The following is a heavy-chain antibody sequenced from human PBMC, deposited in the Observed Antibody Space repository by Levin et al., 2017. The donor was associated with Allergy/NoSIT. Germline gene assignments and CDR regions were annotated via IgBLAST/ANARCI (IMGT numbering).Heavy chain of an antibody. D-gene: IGHD3-22*01. Sequence: GGSLRLSCAASGFTFDTYAMSWVRQAPGKGLEWVSGISGSGDTTYYADSVKGRFSISRVNSKNTLYLQMNSQRVEDAAVYYCAKDLLSRYFDTRGYYLWDSWGQGTQVTVSS. V-gene: IGHV3-23*01. CDR3: AKDLLSRYFDTRGYYLWDS. CDR2: ISGSGDTT. J-gene: IGHJ4*02. CDR1: GFTFDTYA.